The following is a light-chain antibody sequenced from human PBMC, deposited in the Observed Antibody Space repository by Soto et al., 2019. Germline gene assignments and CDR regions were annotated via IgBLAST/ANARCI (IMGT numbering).Light chain of an antibody. CDR3: LQDYTSPRT. CDR1: QTISSW. V-gene: IGKV1-5*03. J-gene: IGKJ1*01. Sequence: DIQRAQSRSSLSGAVRDRITITFRASQTISSWLAWYHQKPGKAPKLLVYKASTLKSGVPSRFSGSGSGTAFTLTIRSLQPEDFATYYCLQDYTSPRTFGQGTKVDI. CDR2: KAS.